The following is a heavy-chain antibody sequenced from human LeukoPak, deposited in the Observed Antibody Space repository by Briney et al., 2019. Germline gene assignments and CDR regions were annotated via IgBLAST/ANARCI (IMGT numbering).Heavy chain of an antibody. Sequence: GGSLRLSCAASGFTFSSYGMHWVRQALGKGLEWVAVISYDGSNKYYADSVKGRFTISRDNSKNTLYLQMNSLRAEDTAVYYCTRLEYLPELGYCSSTSCYETDYWGQGTLVTVSS. D-gene: IGHD2-2*01. J-gene: IGHJ4*02. CDR1: GFTFSSYG. CDR2: ISYDGSNK. V-gene: IGHV3-30*03. CDR3: TRLEYLPELGYCSSTSCYETDY.